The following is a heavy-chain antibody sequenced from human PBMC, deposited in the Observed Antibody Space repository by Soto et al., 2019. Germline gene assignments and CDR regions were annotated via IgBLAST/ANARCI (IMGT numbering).Heavy chain of an antibody. J-gene: IGHJ5*02. CDR1: GFTFSSYA. CDR2: ISYDGSNK. V-gene: IGHV3-30-3*01. D-gene: IGHD6-19*01. Sequence: EGSLRLSCAASGFTFSSYAMHWVRQAPGKGLEWVAVISYDGSNKYYADSVKGRFTISRDNSKNTLYLQMNSLRAEDTAVYYCARDFSSGWYPWFDPWGQGTLVTVSS. CDR3: ARDFSSGWYPWFDP.